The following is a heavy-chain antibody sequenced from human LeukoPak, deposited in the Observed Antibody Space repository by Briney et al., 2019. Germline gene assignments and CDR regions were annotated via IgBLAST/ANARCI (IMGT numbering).Heavy chain of an antibody. CDR3: AREEPSYGFDY. D-gene: IGHD1-26*01. V-gene: IGHV3-33*01. Sequence: GGSLRLSCAASGFSFSSYGMHWVRQAPGKGLEWVAIIWYDGNNKSYADSLKGRFTISRDNSNNTLYLQMNSLRVEDTAVYYCAREEPSYGFDYWGQGTLVTVSS. J-gene: IGHJ4*02. CDR1: GFSFSSYG. CDR2: IWYDGNNK.